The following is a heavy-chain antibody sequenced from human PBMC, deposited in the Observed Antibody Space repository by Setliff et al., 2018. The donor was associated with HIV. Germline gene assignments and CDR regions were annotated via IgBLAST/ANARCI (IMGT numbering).Heavy chain of an antibody. J-gene: IGHJ4*02. V-gene: IGHV4-59*08. CDR3: ARQGDPVYGGSSGVFDC. D-gene: IGHD2-15*01. CDR2: IYSSGST. CDR1: GGSISSYY. Sequence: PSETLSLTCTVSGGSISSYYWNWIRQPPGRGLEWIGFIYSSGSTNYNPSLKSRVTMSVDTSRNQFSLKLSSVTASDTAVFYCARQGDPVYGGSSGVFDCWGQGTLVTVPQ.